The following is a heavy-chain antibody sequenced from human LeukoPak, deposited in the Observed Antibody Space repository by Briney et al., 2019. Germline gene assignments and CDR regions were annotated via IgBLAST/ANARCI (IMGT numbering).Heavy chain of an antibody. CDR1: GGSISSSSYS. V-gene: IGHV4-39*07. CDR3: ARLPTMIVGTLGAFDY. Sequence: SETLSLTCTVSGGSISSSSYSWGWIRQPPGKGLEWIGNIYYTGSTYYNPSLKSRVTISVDTSKNQFSLKLSSVTAADTAVYYCARLPTMIVGTLGAFDYWGQGTLVTVSS. D-gene: IGHD3-22*01. J-gene: IGHJ4*02. CDR2: IYYTGST.